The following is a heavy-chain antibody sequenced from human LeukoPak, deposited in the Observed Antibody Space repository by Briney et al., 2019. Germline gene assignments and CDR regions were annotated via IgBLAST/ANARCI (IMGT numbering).Heavy chain of an antibody. Sequence: GGSLSLSRAASVFTLSSCLMSWVRQAPGKGLAWVAYIKEEGSEKYYVDSVKGRFTISRDTAKNSLYLQMNSLRADDTAVYYCARDSSYDYVSTPNAFDIWGQGTMVTVSS. D-gene: IGHD3-16*01. CDR2: IKEEGSEK. J-gene: IGHJ3*02. CDR1: VFTLSSCL. V-gene: IGHV3-7*01. CDR3: ARDSSYDYVSTPNAFDI.